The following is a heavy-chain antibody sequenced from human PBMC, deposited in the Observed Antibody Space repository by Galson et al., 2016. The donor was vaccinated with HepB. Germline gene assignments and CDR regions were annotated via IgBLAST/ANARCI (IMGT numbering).Heavy chain of an antibody. D-gene: IGHD4-23*01. V-gene: IGHV6-1*01. CDR3: ARGRYGGYFYGMDV. J-gene: IGHJ6*01. CDR2: TYYKSKWYN. CDR1: GDSVSNTSAIYT. Sequence: CAISGDSVSNTSAIYTWIWIRQSPSRGLEWLGRTYYKSKWYNDYAVSVKGRITIKADTSKNEFSLQLKSVTPEDTAVYYCARGRYGGYFYGMDVWGQGTTVTV.